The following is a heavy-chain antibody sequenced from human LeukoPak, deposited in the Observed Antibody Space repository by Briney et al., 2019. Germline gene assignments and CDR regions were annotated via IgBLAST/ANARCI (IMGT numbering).Heavy chain of an antibody. CDR3: AREGELYSRYWFDP. CDR1: GFSFRNYG. D-gene: IGHD1-7*01. CDR2: NSFDGNKK. J-gene: IGHJ5*02. V-gene: IGHV3-30*03. Sequence: GGSLTLSCAASGFSFRNYGMLWVRQAPGRGLEGVAINSFDGNKKDYADSVKGRFTIYRDNAKNSLYLQMNSLRDEDTAVYYCAREGELYSRYWFDPWGQGTLVTVSS.